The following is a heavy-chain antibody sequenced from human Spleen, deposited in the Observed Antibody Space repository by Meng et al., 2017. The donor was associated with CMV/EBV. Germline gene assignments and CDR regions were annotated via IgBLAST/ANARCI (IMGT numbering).Heavy chain of an antibody. Sequence: SGFTFSSSAVTWVRQAPGKVLGWVSDISGSGGSTYYADSVKGRFTISRDNSKNTLYLQMNSLRAEDTAVYYCAKGSTVTNGGWFDPWGQGTVVTVSS. D-gene: IGHD4-11*01. V-gene: IGHV3-23*01. CDR3: AKGSTVTNGGWFDP. J-gene: IGHJ5*02. CDR2: ISGSGGST. CDR1: GFTFSSSA.